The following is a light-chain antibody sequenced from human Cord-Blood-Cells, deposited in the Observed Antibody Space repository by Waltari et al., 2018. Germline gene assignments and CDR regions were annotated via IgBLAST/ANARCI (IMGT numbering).Light chain of an antibody. V-gene: IGKV2-30*02. CDR2: KVP. CDR1: QSLVHSDGNTY. Sequence: DVVMTQSPLSLPVTLGQPASISCRSSQSLVHSDGNTYLNWFQQRPGQSPRRLIYKVPNRDSGVPDRFSGSGSGTDFTLKISRVEAEDVGVYYCMQGTHWPPTFGQGTKVEIK. J-gene: IGKJ1*01. CDR3: MQGTHWPPT.